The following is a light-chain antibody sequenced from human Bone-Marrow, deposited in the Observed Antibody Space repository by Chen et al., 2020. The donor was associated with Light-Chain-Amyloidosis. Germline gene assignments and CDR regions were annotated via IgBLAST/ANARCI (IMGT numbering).Light chain of an antibody. CDR3: QVWDRSSDRPV. Sequence: SYVLTQPSSVSVAPGQTATRDCGGNNTGSTSVHWYQQTPGQAPLLVVYDDSDRPSGIPERLSGSNSGNTATLTISRVEAGDEADYYCQVWDRSSDRPVFGGGTKLTVL. V-gene: IGLV3-21*02. J-gene: IGLJ3*02. CDR2: DDS. CDR1: NTGSTS.